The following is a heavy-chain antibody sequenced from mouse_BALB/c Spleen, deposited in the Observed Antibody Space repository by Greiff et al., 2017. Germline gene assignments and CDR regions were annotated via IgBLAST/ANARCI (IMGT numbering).Heavy chain of an antibody. CDR1: GDSITSGY. Sequence: DVMLVESGPSLVKPSQTLSLTCSVTGDSITSGYWNWIRKFPGNKLEYMGYISYSGSTYYNPSLKSRISITRDTSKNQYYLQLNSVTTEDTATYYCARLDGNYLSWFAYWGQGTLVTVSA. D-gene: IGHD2-1*01. CDR3: ARLDGNYLSWFAY. V-gene: IGHV3-8*02. J-gene: IGHJ3*01. CDR2: ISYSGST.